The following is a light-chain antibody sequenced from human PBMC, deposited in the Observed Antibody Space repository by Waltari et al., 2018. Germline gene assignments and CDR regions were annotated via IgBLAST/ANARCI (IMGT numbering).Light chain of an antibody. CDR1: QSVTRS. CDR3: QQYDRYSAWT. CDR2: DVS. V-gene: IGKV1-5*01. Sequence: IQMTQSPSTLSASVGDRVTITCRASQSVTRSLAWYQQKPGKAPKVLIWDVSSLERGVPSRFSGSGSGTEFTLTISSLQPDDFATYYCQQYDRYSAWTFGQGTKVEIK. J-gene: IGKJ1*01.